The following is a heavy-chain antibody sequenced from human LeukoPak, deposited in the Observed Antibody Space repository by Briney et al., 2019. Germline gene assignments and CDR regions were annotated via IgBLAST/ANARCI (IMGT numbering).Heavy chain of an antibody. CDR1: GFTFSSYD. D-gene: IGHD3-10*02. CDR3: AELGITMIGGV. V-gene: IGHV3-21*01. CDR2: ISRSSSYK. J-gene: IGHJ6*04. Sequence: PGGSLRLSCAASGFTFSSYDMNWVRQAPGKGLEWVSCISRSSSYKNYADSVKGRLTISRDNAKNSLYLQMNSLRAEDTAVYYCAELGITMIGGVWGKGTTVTISS.